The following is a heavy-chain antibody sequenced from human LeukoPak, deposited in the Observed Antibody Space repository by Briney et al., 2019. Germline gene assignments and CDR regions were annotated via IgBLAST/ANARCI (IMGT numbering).Heavy chain of an antibody. CDR3: ATTPYDSSSWYYFDY. D-gene: IGHD6-13*01. Sequence: GGSLRLSCAASGFTFSSYWMHWVRQAPGKGLVWVSRINSDGSSTSYADSVKGRLTISRDNAKNTLYLQMNSLRAEDTAVYYCATTPYDSSSWYYFDYWGQGTLVTVSS. CDR2: INSDGSST. J-gene: IGHJ4*02. V-gene: IGHV3-74*01. CDR1: GFTFSSYW.